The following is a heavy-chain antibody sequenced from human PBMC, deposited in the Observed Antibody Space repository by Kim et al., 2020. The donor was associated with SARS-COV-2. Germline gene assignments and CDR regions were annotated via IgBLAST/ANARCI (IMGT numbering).Heavy chain of an antibody. CDR3: AAEGVVGATSDYFDY. D-gene: IGHD1-26*01. J-gene: IGHJ4*02. V-gene: IGHV1-58*01. Sequence: QKFQERVTITRDRSTSTAYMELSSLRSEDTAVYYCAAEGVVGATSDYFDYWGQGTLVTVSS.